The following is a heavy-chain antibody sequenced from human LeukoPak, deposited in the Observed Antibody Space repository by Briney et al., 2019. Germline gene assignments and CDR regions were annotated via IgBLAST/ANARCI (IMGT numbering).Heavy chain of an antibody. V-gene: IGHV1-69*13. CDR3: ARWAGDSSAWYPALFDY. J-gene: IGHJ4*02. Sequence: SVKVSCKASGGTFSNHAISWVRQAPGQGLEWMGVIIPISGTANYAQKFQGRVTITADASTSTVYMELSSLTSDDTAVYYCARWAGDSSAWYPALFDYWGQGTLVTVSS. CDR1: GGTFSNHA. D-gene: IGHD6-13*01. CDR2: IIPISGTA.